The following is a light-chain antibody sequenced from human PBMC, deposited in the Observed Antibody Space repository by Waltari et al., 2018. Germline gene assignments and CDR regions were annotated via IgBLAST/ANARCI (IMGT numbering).Light chain of an antibody. Sequence: SSVLTQDPTVSVALGQTVRITCQGDSLRRYYASWYRQRPGQAPILLIYGNNNRPSGIPDRFSCSTSGNMASLTITGAQAEDEADYYCHSRDTTTNRVFGRGTKLTVV. CDR3: HSRDTTTNRV. CDR2: GNN. V-gene: IGLV3-19*01. CDR1: SLRRYY. J-gene: IGLJ3*02.